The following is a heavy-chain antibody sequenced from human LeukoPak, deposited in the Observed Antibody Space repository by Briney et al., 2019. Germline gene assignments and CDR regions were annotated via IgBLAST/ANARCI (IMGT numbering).Heavy chain of an antibody. V-gene: IGHV1-18*01. Sequence: GASVKVSCKAPGYTFTSYGISWVRQAPGQGLEWMGWISAYNGNTNYAQKLQGRVTMTTDTSTSTAYMELRSLRSDDTAVYYCARVQSPHYYYYMDVWGKGTTVTVSS. J-gene: IGHJ6*03. CDR2: ISAYNGNT. CDR1: GYTFTSYG. CDR3: ARVQSPHYYYYMDV.